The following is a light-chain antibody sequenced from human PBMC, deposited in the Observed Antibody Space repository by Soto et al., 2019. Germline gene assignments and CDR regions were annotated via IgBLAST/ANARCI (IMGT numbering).Light chain of an antibody. CDR2: DVS. CDR1: SSDVGGYNY. J-gene: IGLJ1*01. V-gene: IGLV2-14*01. Sequence: QSVLTQPASVSGSPGQSITISCTGSSSDVGGYNYVSWYQQYPGKAPKVMIYDVSDRPSGVSNRVSGYKSGNTASLTISGLQAEDEADYYCTSYTSIGSYVFGTGTKLTVL. CDR3: TSYTSIGSYV.